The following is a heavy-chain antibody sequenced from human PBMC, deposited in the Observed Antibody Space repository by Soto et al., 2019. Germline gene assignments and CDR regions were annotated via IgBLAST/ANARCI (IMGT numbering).Heavy chain of an antibody. V-gene: IGHV3-23*01. CDR1: GFTVSSYA. J-gene: IGHJ6*03. Sequence: EVQLLESGGGLVQPGGSLSLSCAASGFTVSSYAMSWVRQAPGKGLEWVSVISGSGSTYSADSVKGRFTISRDSSKNTVYLQMNSLRAEDTDVYYCAKALRFTFTTGYYMDVWGRGTTVTVSS. CDR2: ISGSGST. CDR3: AKALRFTFTTGYYMDV. D-gene: IGHD3-16*01.